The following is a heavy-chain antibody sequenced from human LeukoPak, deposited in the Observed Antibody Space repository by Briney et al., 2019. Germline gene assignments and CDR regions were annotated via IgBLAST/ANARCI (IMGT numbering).Heavy chain of an antibody. J-gene: IGHJ4*02. Sequence: SETLSLTCTVSGGSISPLYWGWIRQPPGKGLEFIGYIYDSGAANYNPSLKSRVTLSVDTSKNQFSLKLNSVTAADMAVYYCARGGVTAKYYFDSWGQGTLVTVSS. CDR1: GGSISPLY. D-gene: IGHD3-10*01. V-gene: IGHV4-59*11. CDR2: IYDSGAA. CDR3: ARGGVTAKYYFDS.